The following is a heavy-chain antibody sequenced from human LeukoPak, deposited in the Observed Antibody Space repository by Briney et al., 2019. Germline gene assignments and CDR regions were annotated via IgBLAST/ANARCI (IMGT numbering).Heavy chain of an antibody. Sequence: SVKVSCKASGGTFSSYAISWVRQAPGQGLEWMGGIIPIFGTANYAQKLQGRATMTTDTSTSTAYMELRSLRSDDTAVYYCARRLDSSSWGYYYYMDVWGKGTTVTVSS. V-gene: IGHV1-69*05. CDR1: GGTFSSYA. CDR2: IIPIFGTA. D-gene: IGHD6-13*01. CDR3: ARRLDSSSWGYYYYMDV. J-gene: IGHJ6*03.